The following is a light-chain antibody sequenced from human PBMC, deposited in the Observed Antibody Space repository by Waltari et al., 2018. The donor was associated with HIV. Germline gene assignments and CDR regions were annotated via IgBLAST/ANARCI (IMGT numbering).Light chain of an antibody. CDR2: EGS. J-gene: IGLJ3*02. CDR1: SSDVGSYNL. CDR3: CSYAGSSTSWV. V-gene: IGLV2-23*01. Sequence: QSALTQPASVSGSPGQSITISCTGTSSDVGSYNLVSWYQQHPGTAPKLMIYEGSKRPSGVSKRVSGCKSGNAASLTISGLQAEDEADYYCCSYAGSSTSWVFGGGTKLTVL.